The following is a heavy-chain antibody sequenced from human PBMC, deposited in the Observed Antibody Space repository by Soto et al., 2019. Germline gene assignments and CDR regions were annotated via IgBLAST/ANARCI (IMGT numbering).Heavy chain of an antibody. CDR2: ISAYNGNT. J-gene: IGHJ4*02. Sequence: ASVKVSCKASGYTFTSYGISWVRQAPGQGLEWMGWISAYNGNTNYAQKLQGRVTMTTDTSTSTAYMELRSLRSDDTAVYYCARSIMIFGVVIHYYFDYWGQGTLVTVSS. V-gene: IGHV1-18*01. CDR1: GYTFTSYG. CDR3: ARSIMIFGVVIHYYFDY. D-gene: IGHD3-3*01.